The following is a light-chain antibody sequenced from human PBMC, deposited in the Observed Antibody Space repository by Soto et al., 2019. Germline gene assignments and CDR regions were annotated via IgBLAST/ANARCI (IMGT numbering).Light chain of an antibody. J-gene: IGKJ5*01. Sequence: DILLTQSPSFLSSSVGDRVTITCRASQGVNTYLAWYQQKPGKAPKLLIFAASTLQNGVPSRFSGSGSGTAVTVTITSRQPDDFATYYCQQHRSYPLTFGQGTRLEIK. CDR3: QQHRSYPLT. CDR2: AAS. CDR1: QGVNTY. V-gene: IGKV1-9*01.